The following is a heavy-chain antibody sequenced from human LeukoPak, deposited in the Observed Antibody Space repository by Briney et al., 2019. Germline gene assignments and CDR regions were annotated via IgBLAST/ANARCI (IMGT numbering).Heavy chain of an antibody. CDR1: GGSISSYY. Sequence: SETLSLTCGVSGGSISSYYWSWIRQPPGKGLEWIGYIYYSGSTNYNPSLKSRVTISVDTSKNQFSLKLSSVTAADTAVYYCARAPLTTGAFDYWGQGTLVTVSS. CDR3: ARAPLTTGAFDY. J-gene: IGHJ4*02. D-gene: IGHD1-1*01. V-gene: IGHV4-59*01. CDR2: IYYSGST.